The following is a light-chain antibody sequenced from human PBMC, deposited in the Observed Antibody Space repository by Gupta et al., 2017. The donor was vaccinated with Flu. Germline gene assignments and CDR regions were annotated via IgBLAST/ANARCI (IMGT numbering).Light chain of an antibody. Sequence: DIQMTQSPSTLSASVGDRVTITCRASQTISNWLAWYQQKPGRAPKLLIYKASSLKTGVPSRFSGSGSGTEFTLTISSLQPDDFATYYCQQDQRYSTFGQGTKVEIK. CDR2: KAS. CDR1: QTISNW. J-gene: IGKJ1*01. CDR3: QQDQRYST. V-gene: IGKV1-5*03.